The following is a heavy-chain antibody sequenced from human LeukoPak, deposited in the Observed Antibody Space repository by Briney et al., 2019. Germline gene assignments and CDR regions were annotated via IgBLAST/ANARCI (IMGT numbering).Heavy chain of an antibody. CDR2: INQGGSVK. D-gene: IGHD5-12*01. Sequence: GGSLRLSCAASGFTFSSYWMSWVRQAPGKGLEWVANINQGGSVKYYADSVKGRFTTSRDDAKNSLYVQMNSLRDEDTAVYYCARVGYSGWNLEYWGQGTLVTVSS. V-gene: IGHV3-7*01. CDR1: GFTFSSYW. CDR3: ARVGYSGWNLEY. J-gene: IGHJ4*02.